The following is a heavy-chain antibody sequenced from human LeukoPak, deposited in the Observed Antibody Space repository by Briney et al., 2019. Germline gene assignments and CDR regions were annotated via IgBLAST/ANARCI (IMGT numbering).Heavy chain of an antibody. V-gene: IGHV3-74*01. J-gene: IGHJ4*02. CDR1: GFTFSTYW. CDR2: INSDGTRT. D-gene: IGHD3-10*01. CDR3: VKDHFVGYGSGSYSDY. Sequence: AGGSLRLSCAASGFTFSTYWMHWVRQAPGKGLVWVSRINSDGTRTSYADSVKGRFTISRDNSKNTLYLQMSSLRAEDAAVYYCVKDHFVGYGSGSYSDYWGQGTLVTVSS.